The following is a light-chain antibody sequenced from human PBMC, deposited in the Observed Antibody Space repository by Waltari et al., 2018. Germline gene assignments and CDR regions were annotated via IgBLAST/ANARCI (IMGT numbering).Light chain of an antibody. CDR1: SRHSSYI. Sequence: QPVLTQSSSASASLGSSVKLTCTLSSRHSSYIIAWHQQQPGKAPRYLMKVEGSGSYNKGSVVPARFSGSSSGSDRYLTISTLQSEDAAYYYCETWDSNTQGVFGGGTKLTVL. V-gene: IGLV4-60*03. J-gene: IGLJ3*02. CDR3: ETWDSNTQGV. CDR2: VEGSGSY.